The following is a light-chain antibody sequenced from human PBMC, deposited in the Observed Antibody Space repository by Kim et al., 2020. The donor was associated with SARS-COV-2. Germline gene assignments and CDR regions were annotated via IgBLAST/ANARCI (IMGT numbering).Light chain of an antibody. Sequence: QTDTLTCTGNSNIVRNQGAAWLQQHQGHPPKLLSYRNNNRPSGISERFSASRSGNTASLTITGLQPEDEADYYCSALDSSLSAHVVFGGGTQLTVL. CDR3: SALDSSLSAHVV. J-gene: IGLJ2*01. CDR2: RNN. V-gene: IGLV10-54*02. CDR1: SNIVRNQG.